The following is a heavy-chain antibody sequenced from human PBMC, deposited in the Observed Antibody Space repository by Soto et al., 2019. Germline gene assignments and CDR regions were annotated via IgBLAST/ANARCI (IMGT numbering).Heavy chain of an antibody. Sequence: ASVKVSCKASGYTFTGYYMHWVRQAPGQGLEWMGWINPNSGGTNYAQKFQGRVTMTRDTSISTAYMELSRLRSDDTAVYYCAREAESWLRNYDSSGYYDYWGQGTLVTVSS. CDR2: INPNSGGT. D-gene: IGHD3-22*01. CDR1: GYTFTGYY. CDR3: AREAESWLRNYDSSGYYDY. J-gene: IGHJ4*02. V-gene: IGHV1-2*02.